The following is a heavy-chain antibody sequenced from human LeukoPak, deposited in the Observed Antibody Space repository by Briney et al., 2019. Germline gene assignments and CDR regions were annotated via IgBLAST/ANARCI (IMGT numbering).Heavy chain of an antibody. Sequence: PSQTLSLTCTVSGGSISSGSYYWSWIRQPAGKGLEWIGHIYTTGSTKYNPSLKSQVTISLDTSKNQFSLKLSSVTAADTAVYYCAREGYYGSGSYPYWGQGTLVTVSS. CDR3: AREGYYGSGSYPY. CDR2: IYTTGST. J-gene: IGHJ4*02. CDR1: GGSISSGSYY. D-gene: IGHD3-10*01. V-gene: IGHV4-61*09.